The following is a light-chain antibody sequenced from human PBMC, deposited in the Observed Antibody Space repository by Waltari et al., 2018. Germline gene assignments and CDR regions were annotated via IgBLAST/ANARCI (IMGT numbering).Light chain of an antibody. J-gene: IGKJ4*01. CDR2: KAS. V-gene: IGKV1-5*03. Sequence: DIQMTQSPSTLSASVGDRVTITCRASPSISTWLAWYQQKPGKAPKLLIYKASTLETGVPSRFSGSGSGTEFTLTISSLQPDDFATDFCQQYNSYLLTFGGGTKVEIQ. CDR3: QQYNSYLLT. CDR1: PSISTW.